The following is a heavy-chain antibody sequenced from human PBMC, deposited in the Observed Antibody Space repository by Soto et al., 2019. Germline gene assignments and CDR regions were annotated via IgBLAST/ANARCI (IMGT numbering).Heavy chain of an antibody. CDR3: ARVDYYGSGILARDY. Sequence: SETLSLTCTVSGGSISSGGYYWSWIRQHPGKGLEWIGYIYYSGSTYYNPSLKSRVTISVDTSKNQFSLKLSSVTAADTAVYYCARVDYYGSGILARDYWGQGTLVTVS. J-gene: IGHJ4*02. D-gene: IGHD3-10*01. CDR2: IYYSGST. V-gene: IGHV4-31*03. CDR1: GGSISSGGYY.